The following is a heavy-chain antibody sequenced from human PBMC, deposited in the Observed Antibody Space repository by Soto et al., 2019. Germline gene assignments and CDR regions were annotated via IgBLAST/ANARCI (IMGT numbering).Heavy chain of an antibody. CDR3: ARDLKGSSGWPRPFDP. CDR1: GFTFSSYW. CDR2: IKQDGSEK. J-gene: IGHJ5*02. Sequence: EVQLVESGGGLVQPGGSLRLSCAASGFTFSSYWMSWVRQAPGKGLEWVANIKQDGSEKYYVDSVKGRFTISRDNTKNPLYLQMNSLRAEDTAVYYCARDLKGSSGWPRPFDPWGQGILATVSS. D-gene: IGHD6-19*01. V-gene: IGHV3-7*05.